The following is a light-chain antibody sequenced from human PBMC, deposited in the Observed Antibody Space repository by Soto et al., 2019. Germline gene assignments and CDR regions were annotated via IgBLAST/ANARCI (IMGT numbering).Light chain of an antibody. V-gene: IGKV1-5*03. Sequence: DIQMTQPPSTLSASVGDRVTITCRASQSISDWLAWYQQKPGQAPKLLIYKASSLESGVPSRFSGSGSGTEFTLTISSLQPDDVATYYCQQYSSYYMYTFGQGTKVDIK. CDR2: KAS. CDR3: QQYSSYYMYT. CDR1: QSISDW. J-gene: IGKJ2*01.